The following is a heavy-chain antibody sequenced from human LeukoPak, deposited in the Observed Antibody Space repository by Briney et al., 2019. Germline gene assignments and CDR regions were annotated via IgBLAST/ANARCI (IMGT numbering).Heavy chain of an antibody. CDR3: AKGAYNYESSGYYGY. CDR1: GFTFSSYG. D-gene: IGHD3-22*01. Sequence: GGSLRLSCAASGFTFSSYGMHWVRQAPGKGLEWVAVISYDGSNKYYADSVKGRFTISRDNSKNTLYLQMNSLRAEDTAVYYCAKGAYNYESSGYYGYWGRGPLSTVS. V-gene: IGHV3-30*18. J-gene: IGHJ4*02. CDR2: ISYDGSNK.